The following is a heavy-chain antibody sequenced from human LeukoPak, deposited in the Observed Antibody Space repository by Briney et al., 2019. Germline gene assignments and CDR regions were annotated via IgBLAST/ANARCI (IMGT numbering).Heavy chain of an antibody. CDR2: IIPIFGTA. J-gene: IGHJ4*02. CDR3: ARVQSSYSSSSYDFDY. D-gene: IGHD6-6*01. Sequence: SVKVSCKASGGTFSSYAISWVRQAPGQGLEWMGGIIPIFGTANYAQKFQGRVTITADESTSTAHMELSSLRSEDTAVYYCARVQSSYSSSSYDFDYWGQGTLVTVSS. V-gene: IGHV1-69*13. CDR1: GGTFSSYA.